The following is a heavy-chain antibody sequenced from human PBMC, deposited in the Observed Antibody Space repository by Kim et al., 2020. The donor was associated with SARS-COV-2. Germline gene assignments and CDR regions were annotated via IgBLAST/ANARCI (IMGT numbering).Heavy chain of an antibody. V-gene: IGHV1-18*01. D-gene: IGHD3-10*01. J-gene: IGHJ4*02. CDR1: GYTFTSYG. CDR3: ARGITMVRGVIINPPDY. Sequence: ASVKVSCKASGYTFTSYGISWVRQAPGQGLEWMGWISAYNGNTNYAQKLQGRVTMTTDTSTSTAYMELRSLRSDDTAVYYCARGITMVRGVIINPPDYWGQGTLVTVSS. CDR2: ISAYNGNT.